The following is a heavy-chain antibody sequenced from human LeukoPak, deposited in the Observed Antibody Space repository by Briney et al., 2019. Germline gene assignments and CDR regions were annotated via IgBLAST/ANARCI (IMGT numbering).Heavy chain of an antibody. CDR3: AKMRGQYYHSYYMDA. V-gene: IGHV3-23*01. CDR2: GGSGGST. J-gene: IGHJ6*03. CDR1: GFIFSNYA. Sequence: GGSLRLSCATSGFIFSNYAMTWVRQAPGKGLEWVSYGGSGGSTYYADSVKGRFTVSRDNSKSTLYLQMNSLIAEDTAVYYCAKMRGQYYHSYYMDAWGKGTTVTVSS.